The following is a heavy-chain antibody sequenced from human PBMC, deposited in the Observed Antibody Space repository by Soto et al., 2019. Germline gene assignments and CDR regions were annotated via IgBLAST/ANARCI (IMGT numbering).Heavy chain of an antibody. J-gene: IGHJ5*02. CDR2: IYSGGST. D-gene: IGHD2-2*01. Sequence: GGSLRLSCAASGFTVSSNYMSWVRQAPGKGLEWVSVIYSGGSTYYADSVKGRFTISRDNSKNTLYLQMNSLRAEDTAVYYCARVRTFGVVPAAMHLDPWGQGTLVTVSS. CDR3: ARVRTFGVVPAAMHLDP. V-gene: IGHV3-66*01. CDR1: GFTVSSNY.